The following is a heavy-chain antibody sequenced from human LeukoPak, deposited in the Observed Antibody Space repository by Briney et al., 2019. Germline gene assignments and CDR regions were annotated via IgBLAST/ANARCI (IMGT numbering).Heavy chain of an antibody. Sequence: GGSLRLSCAASGFNFNIYEMNWVRQAPGKGLEWISYISSSGSIILYADSVKGRFTISRDNAKKLVYLEMNSLRAEDTAVYYCAKRHSYDSSGPGNYFDYWGQGALVTVSS. D-gene: IGHD3-22*01. V-gene: IGHV3-48*03. CDR2: ISSSGSII. J-gene: IGHJ4*02. CDR1: GFNFNIYE. CDR3: AKRHSYDSSGPGNYFDY.